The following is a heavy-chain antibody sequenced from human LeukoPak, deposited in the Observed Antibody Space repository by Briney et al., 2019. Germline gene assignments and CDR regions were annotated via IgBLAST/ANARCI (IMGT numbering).Heavy chain of an antibody. CDR3: ARKFCSSTTCYVAFDM. D-gene: IGHD2-2*01. CDR2: IYPRDSDT. CDR1: GYTFANYW. V-gene: IGHV5-51*01. J-gene: IGHJ3*02. Sequence: GESLKISCKGSGYTFANYWIGWVRQMPGKGLEYMGLIYPRDSDTRYSPSFEGQVTISADKSISTAYLQWSSLKASDAAMYFCARKFCSSTTCYVAFDMWGQGTMVTVSS.